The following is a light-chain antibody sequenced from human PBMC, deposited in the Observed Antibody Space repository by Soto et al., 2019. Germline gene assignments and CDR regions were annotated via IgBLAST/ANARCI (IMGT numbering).Light chain of an antibody. J-gene: IGKJ4*01. CDR1: QRVSSSY. CDR2: GAS. Sequence: EIVLTQSPGTLSLSPGERATLSCRASQRVSSSYLAWYQQKHGQAPRLLIYGASSRATGIPDRFSGSGSGTDFTLTISRLEPEDFAVYYCQQYGSSLLTFGGETKVDIK. V-gene: IGKV3-20*01. CDR3: QQYGSSLLT.